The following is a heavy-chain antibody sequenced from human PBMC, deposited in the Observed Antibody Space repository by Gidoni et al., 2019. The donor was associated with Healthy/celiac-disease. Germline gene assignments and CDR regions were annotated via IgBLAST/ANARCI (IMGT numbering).Heavy chain of an antibody. D-gene: IGHD3-3*02. Sequence: QVQLMESGGGGVKPGWYLGLSCAASGFYFSSYGMNWVRQAPGKGLEWVAVISYDGSNKYYAVSVKGRFAISRDNSKNTLYLQMNSLRAEDTAVYYCAKSPFFHGMDVWGQGTTVTVSS. J-gene: IGHJ6*02. CDR2: ISYDGSNK. CDR3: AKSPFFHGMDV. CDR1: GFYFSSYG. V-gene: IGHV3-30*18.